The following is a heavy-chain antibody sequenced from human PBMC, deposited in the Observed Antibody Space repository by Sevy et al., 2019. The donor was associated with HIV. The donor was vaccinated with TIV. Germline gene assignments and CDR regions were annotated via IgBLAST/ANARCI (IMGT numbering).Heavy chain of an antibody. CDR2: INNGGST. V-gene: IGHV3-23*01. CDR3: ASGDTTMIKDIDY. D-gene: IGHD5-18*01. Sequence: GGSLRLSCGASGFTFSNYAMSWVRQAPGKGPEWVSGINNGGSTYYADSLKGRFTISRDNSKKMLFLQMNSLRAEDTAVYYCASGDTTMIKDIDYWGQGALVTVSS. CDR1: GFTFSNYA. J-gene: IGHJ4*02.